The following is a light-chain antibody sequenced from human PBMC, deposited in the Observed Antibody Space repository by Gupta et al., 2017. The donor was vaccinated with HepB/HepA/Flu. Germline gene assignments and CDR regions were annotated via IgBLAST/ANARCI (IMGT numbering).Light chain of an antibody. CDR2: EDA. CDR3: QSWDRSTLV. V-gene: IGLV3-1*01. J-gene: IGLJ3*02. CDR1: RMGEKY. Sequence: SYDLTQAPPGSVSPGQTATITCSGNRMGEKYASWYQQKPGQSPGMIIYEDAKRPSGIPERFSGSNSGNTATLTISGTQAADEAYYYCQSWDRSTLVFGGGTKLTVL.